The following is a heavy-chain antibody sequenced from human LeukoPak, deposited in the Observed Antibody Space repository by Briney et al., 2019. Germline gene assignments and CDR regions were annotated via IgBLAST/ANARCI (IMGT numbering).Heavy chain of an antibody. Sequence: GGSLRFSCAASGFTFSSYGMLWVRQAPGKGLEWVAVIWYDGSNKYYADSVKGRFTISRDNSKNTLYLQMNSLRAEDTAVYYCAREPNYYYGMDVWGQGTTVTVSS. CDR3: AREPNYYYGMDV. V-gene: IGHV3-33*01. CDR2: IWYDGSNK. CDR1: GFTFSSYG. J-gene: IGHJ6*02.